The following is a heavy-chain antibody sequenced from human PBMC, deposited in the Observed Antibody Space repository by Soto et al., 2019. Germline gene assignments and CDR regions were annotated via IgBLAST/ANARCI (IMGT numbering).Heavy chain of an antibody. J-gene: IGHJ5*02. CDR1: GFTFSSYS. CDR3: ARDLELRSTSLNWFDP. Sequence: GGSLRLSCAASGFTFSSYSMNWVRQAPGKGLEWVSSISSSSSYIYYADSVKGRFTISRDNAKNSLYLQMNSLRAEDTAVYYCARDLELRSTSLNWFDPWGQGTLVTVSS. CDR2: ISSSSSYI. V-gene: IGHV3-21*01. D-gene: IGHD1-7*01.